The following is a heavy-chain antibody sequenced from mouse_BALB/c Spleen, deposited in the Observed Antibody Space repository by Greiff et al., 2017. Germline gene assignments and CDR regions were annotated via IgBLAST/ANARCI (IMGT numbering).Heavy chain of an antibody. CDR3: AREAEVRGAMDY. J-gene: IGHJ4*01. V-gene: IGHV3-8*02. CDR2: ISYSGST. Sequence: DVQLQESGPDLVKPSQSLSLTCSVTGDSITSGYWNWIRKFPGNKLEYMGYISYSGSTYYNPSLKSRISITRDTSKNQYYLQLNSVTTEDTATYYCAREAEVRGAMDYWGQGTSVTVSS. D-gene: IGHD2-14*01. CDR1: GDSITSGY.